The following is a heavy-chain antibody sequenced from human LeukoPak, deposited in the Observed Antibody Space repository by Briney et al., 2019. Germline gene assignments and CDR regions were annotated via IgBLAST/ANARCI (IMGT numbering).Heavy chain of an antibody. D-gene: IGHD2-2*01. Sequence: SETLSPTCTVSGGSISSSRYYWGWIRQPPGKGLEWIGSIYYSGTTYYNPSLKSRLTISVDTSKNQFSLKLSSVTAADTAVYYCARVGDIVAAPPASDYWGQGTLVTVSS. CDR3: ARVGDIVAAPPASDY. J-gene: IGHJ4*02. CDR1: GGSISSSRYY. V-gene: IGHV4-39*07. CDR2: IYYSGTT.